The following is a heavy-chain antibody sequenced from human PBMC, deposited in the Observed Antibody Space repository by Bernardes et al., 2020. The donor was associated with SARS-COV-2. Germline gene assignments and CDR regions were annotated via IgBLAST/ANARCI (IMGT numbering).Heavy chain of an antibody. J-gene: IGHJ3*02. D-gene: IGHD3-22*01. CDR3: ARAPMIVVVIAAFDI. CDR1: GGCISSVGYY. CDR2: IYYSGST. Sequence: SEPLSLTCTVFGGCISSVGYYWSWLLQHPGKGLEWIGYIYYSGSTYYNPSLKSRVTISVDTSKNQFSLKLSSVTAADTAVYYCARAPMIVVVIAAFDICGQGTMVTVSS. V-gene: IGHV4-31*03.